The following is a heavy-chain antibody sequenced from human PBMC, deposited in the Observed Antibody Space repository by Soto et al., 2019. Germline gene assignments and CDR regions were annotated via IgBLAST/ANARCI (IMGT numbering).Heavy chain of an antibody. CDR3: AHRLTLNSDWNYGRFDY. J-gene: IGHJ4*02. D-gene: IGHD1-7*01. CDR1: GFSLTTSGVG. CDR2: IYWDDDK. Sequence: QITLRESGPTLVKPTQTLTLTCTFSGFSLTTSGVGVGWIRQPPGKALEWLALIYWDDDKRYSPSLRSRLTIAKDTSNNQVVLIMTNMDPVDTATYYCAHRLTLNSDWNYGRFDYWGQATLVTVSS. V-gene: IGHV2-5*02.